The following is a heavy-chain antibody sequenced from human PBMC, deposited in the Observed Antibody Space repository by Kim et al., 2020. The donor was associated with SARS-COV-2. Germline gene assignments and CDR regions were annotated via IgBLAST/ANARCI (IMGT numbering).Heavy chain of an antibody. D-gene: IGHD3-10*01. CDR1: GGSISSYY. CDR2: IYYSGST. J-gene: IGHJ4*02. Sequence: SETLSLTCTVSGGSISSYYWSWIRQPPGKGLEWIGYIYYSGSTNYNPSLKSRVTISVDTSKNQFSLKLSSVTAADTAVYYCARSPGGYFDYWGQGTLVTVSS. CDR3: ARSPGGYFDY. V-gene: IGHV4-59*01.